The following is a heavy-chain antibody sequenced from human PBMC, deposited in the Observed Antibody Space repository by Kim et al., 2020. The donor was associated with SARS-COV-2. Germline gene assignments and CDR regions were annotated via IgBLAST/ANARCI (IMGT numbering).Heavy chain of an antibody. J-gene: IGHJ6*02. CDR3: ARDCCYNNYGMDV. CDR2: IKQDGSEK. CDR1: GFTFSSYW. Sequence: GGSLRLSCAASGFTFSSYWMSWVRQAPGKGLEWVANIKQDGSEKYYVDSVKGRFTISRDNAKNSLYLQMNSLRAEDTAVYYCARDCCYNNYGMDVWGQGTTVTVSS. V-gene: IGHV3-7*01.